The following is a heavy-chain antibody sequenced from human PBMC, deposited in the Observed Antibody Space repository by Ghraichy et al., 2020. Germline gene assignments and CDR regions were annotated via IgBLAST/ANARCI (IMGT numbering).Heavy chain of an antibody. CDR3: ARGYGTYYYYYGMDV. V-gene: IGHV1-69*04. CDR2: IIPILGIA. D-gene: IGHD1-14*01. J-gene: IGHJ6*02. CDR1: GGTFSSYA. Sequence: SVKVSCKASGGTFSSYAISWVRQAPGQGLEWMGRIIPILGIANYAQKFQGRVTITADKSTSTAYMELSSLRSEDTAVYYCARGYGTYYYYYGMDVWGQGTAVTVS.